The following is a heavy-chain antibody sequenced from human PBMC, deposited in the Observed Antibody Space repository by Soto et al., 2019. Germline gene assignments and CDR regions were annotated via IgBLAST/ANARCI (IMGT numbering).Heavy chain of an antibody. CDR3: ARDRGYSYAPGRWDGMDV. CDR1: GYTFTSYY. CDR2: INPNSGGT. Sequence: ASVKVSCKASGYTFTSYYMHWVRQAPGQGLEWMGWINPNSGGTNYAQKFQGWVTMTRDTSISTAYMELSRLRSGDTAVYYCARDRGYSYAPGRWDGMDVWGQGTSVTVSS. D-gene: IGHD5-18*01. V-gene: IGHV1-2*04. J-gene: IGHJ6*02.